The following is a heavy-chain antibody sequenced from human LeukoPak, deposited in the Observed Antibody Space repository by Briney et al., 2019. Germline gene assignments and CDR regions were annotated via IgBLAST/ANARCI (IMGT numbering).Heavy chain of an antibody. CDR2: INHSGST. CDR1: GGSFSGYY. Sequence: SETLSLTCAVYGGSFSGYYWSWIRQPPGKGLERIGEINHSGSTNYNPSLKSRVTISVDTSKNQFSLKLSPVTAADTAVYYCARGNAEWSQYYYDSSGSQNYFDYWGQGTLVTVSS. D-gene: IGHD3-22*01. CDR3: ARGNAEWSQYYYDSSGSQNYFDY. V-gene: IGHV4-34*01. J-gene: IGHJ4*02.